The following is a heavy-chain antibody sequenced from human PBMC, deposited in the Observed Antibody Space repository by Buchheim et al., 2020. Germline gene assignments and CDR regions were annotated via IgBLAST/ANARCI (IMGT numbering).Heavy chain of an antibody. CDR2: IFHGGST. D-gene: IGHD6-25*01. CDR1: DDSFSNNY. CDR3: ARSYSSAWTQNDWLDP. V-gene: IGHV4-34*12. Sequence: QVRLQQWGAGLLKPSETLSLTCAVSDDSFSNNYWSWIRQAPGKGLEWIGEIFHGGSTHYSSSLKSRVAISIDTSKNQVSIKLHSVTAADTAVYFCARSYSSAWTQNDWLDPWGQGTL. J-gene: IGHJ5*02.